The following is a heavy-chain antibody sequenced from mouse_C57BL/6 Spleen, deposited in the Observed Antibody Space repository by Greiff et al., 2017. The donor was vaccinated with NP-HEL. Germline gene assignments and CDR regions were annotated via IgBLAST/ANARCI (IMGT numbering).Heavy chain of an antibody. CDR1: GFTFSSYG. CDR2: ISSGGSYT. Sequence: EVKLVESGGDLVKPGGSLKLSCAASGFTFSSYGMSWVRQTPDKRLEWVATISSGGSYTYYPDSVKGRFTISRDNAKNTLYLQMSSLKSEDTAMYYCASQPLHCYGSSYEFAYWGQGTLVTVSA. CDR3: ASQPLHCYGSSYEFAY. J-gene: IGHJ3*01. D-gene: IGHD1-1*01. V-gene: IGHV5-6*01.